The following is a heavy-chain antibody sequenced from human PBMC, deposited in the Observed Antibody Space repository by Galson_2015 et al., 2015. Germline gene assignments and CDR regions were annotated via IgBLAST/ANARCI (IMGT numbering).Heavy chain of an antibody. CDR3: ARDGLAAGLYFDH. J-gene: IGHJ4*01. V-gene: IGHV3-13*05. D-gene: IGHD6-13*01. CDR1: GFTFSNYD. CDR2: IATAGDP. Sequence: SLRLSCAASGFTFSNYDMHWVRQAPGKGLEWVSGIATAGDPYYPGSVRGRFAISRDNARNSLYLQMNSLRAEDTAVYYCARDGLAAGLYFDHWGQGTLVSVSS.